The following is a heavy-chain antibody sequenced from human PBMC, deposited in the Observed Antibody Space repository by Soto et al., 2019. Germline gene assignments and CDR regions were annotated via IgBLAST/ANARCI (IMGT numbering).Heavy chain of an antibody. CDR3: AWDDECGDNGLDY. D-gene: IGHD4-17*01. V-gene: IGHV3-33*01. J-gene: IGHJ4*02. Sequence: QVQLVESGGGVVQPGGSLRLSCAASGFTFGRHGMHWVRQAPGKGLEWVAVIGSDGRRDSYADSVKGRFTISRDNGQNTLYLQMNSLRADDTAVYYCAWDDECGDNGLDYWGQGTLVTVSS. CDR1: GFTFGRHG. CDR2: IGSDGRRD.